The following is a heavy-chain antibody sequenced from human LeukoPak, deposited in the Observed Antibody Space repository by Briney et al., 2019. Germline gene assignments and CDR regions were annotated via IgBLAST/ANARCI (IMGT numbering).Heavy chain of an antibody. CDR2: ISGGGGST. Sequence: GGSLRLSCAASGFTFSDYAMTWVRLAPAKGLEWVSSISGGGGSTYYADSVKGRFTISRDNSKNTLDLQMKSLRGEDTAVYYCAKVRGSSWYEFYFDYWGQGTLVTVSS. CDR1: GFTFSDYA. V-gene: IGHV3-23*01. D-gene: IGHD6-13*01. CDR3: AKVRGSSWYEFYFDY. J-gene: IGHJ4*02.